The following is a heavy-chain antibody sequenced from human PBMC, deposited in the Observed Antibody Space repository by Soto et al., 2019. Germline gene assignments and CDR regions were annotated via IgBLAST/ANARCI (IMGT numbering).Heavy chain of an antibody. CDR1: AVSIIIYY. D-gene: IGHD1-26*01. J-gene: IGHJ6*02. V-gene: IGHV4-4*07. Sequence: NPSQAQSLTCTVSAVSIIIYYWSWIRHPAGKGLEWIGRIYTSGSTNYNPSLKSRVTMSVDTSKKQFSLKLSSVTAADTAVYYCARVSWELNPRDVWGQGMTVTVSS. CDR2: IYTSGST. CDR3: ARVSWELNPRDV.